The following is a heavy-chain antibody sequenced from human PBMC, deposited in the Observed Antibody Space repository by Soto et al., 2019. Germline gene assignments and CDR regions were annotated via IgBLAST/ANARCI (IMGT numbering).Heavy chain of an antibody. CDR1: GFTVSSNY. CDR3: ARVENIVVVIAIEDAFDI. D-gene: IGHD2-21*01. Sequence: GGSLRLSCAASGFTVSSNYMSWVRQAPGKGLEWVSVIYSGGSTYYADSVKGRFTISRDNSKNSLYLQMNSLRAEDTAVYYCARVENIVVVIAIEDAFDIWGQGTMVTVSS. CDR2: IYSGGST. J-gene: IGHJ3*02. V-gene: IGHV3-53*01.